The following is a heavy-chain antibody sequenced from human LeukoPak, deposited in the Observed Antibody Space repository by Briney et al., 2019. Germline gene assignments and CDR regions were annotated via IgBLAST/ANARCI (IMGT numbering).Heavy chain of an antibody. CDR2: IYYSGST. V-gene: IGHV4-59*01. Sequence: PSETLSLTCSVSGGSISSSYRSWIRQPPGKGLEWIGYIYYSGSTNYNPSLKSRVTISVDTSKNQFSLKLSSVTAADTAVYYCARIFTDSSDYYSEYWGQGALVTVSS. D-gene: IGHD3-22*01. J-gene: IGHJ4*02. CDR3: ARIFTDSSDYYSEY. CDR1: GGSISSSY.